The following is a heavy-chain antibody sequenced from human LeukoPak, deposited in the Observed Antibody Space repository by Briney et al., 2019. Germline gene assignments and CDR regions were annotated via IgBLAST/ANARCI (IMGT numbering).Heavy chain of an antibody. CDR1: GFTFSSYA. Sequence: GGSLRLSCAAPGFTFSSYAMSWVRQARGKGLEWVSAISGSGGSTYYADSVKGRFTIPRDNSKNTLYLQMNSLRAEDTAVYYCAKDQDIVVIPAAQDWGQGTLVTVSS. CDR3: AKDQDIVVIPAAQD. J-gene: IGHJ4*02. CDR2: ISGSGGST. V-gene: IGHV3-23*01. D-gene: IGHD2-2*01.